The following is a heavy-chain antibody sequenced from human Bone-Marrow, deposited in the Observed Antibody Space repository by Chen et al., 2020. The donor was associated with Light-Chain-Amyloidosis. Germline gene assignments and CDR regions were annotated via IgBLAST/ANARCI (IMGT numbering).Heavy chain of an antibody. D-gene: IGHD5-12*01. J-gene: IGHJ4*02. CDR3: ARRRDGYNFDY. V-gene: IGHV5-51*06. CDR2: IYPDDSDA. Sequence: EVQLEQSGPEVKNPGDPLKIPCKASGYPFPNYWIGWVRPLPGKGLEWMGVIYPDDSDAKYSPSFGGQGTISADKSITTAYLQWRSLKASDTAMYYCARRRDGYNFDYWGQGTLVTVSS. CDR1: GYPFPNYW.